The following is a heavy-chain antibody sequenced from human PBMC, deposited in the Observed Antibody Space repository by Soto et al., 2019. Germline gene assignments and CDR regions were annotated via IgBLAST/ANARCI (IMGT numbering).Heavy chain of an antibody. J-gene: IGHJ4*02. CDR2: ITDSGYTA. Sequence: PGESLKISFAASGFSFGTFVMTWFRQAPGGGLEWVASITDSGYTASYAETVEGRFTVSRDNSKNKLHLQMNDLRAEDTATYYCAKNGQWLATPPEAWGQGTLVTVSS. CDR3: AKNGQWLATPPEA. V-gene: IGHV3-23*01. CDR1: GFSFGTFV. D-gene: IGHD6-19*01.